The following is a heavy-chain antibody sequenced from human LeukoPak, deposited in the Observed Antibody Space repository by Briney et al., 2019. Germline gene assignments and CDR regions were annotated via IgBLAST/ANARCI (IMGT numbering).Heavy chain of an antibody. Sequence: SETLSLTCTVSGGSISSDSWTWIRQPAGKGLEWIGRLYTSGSTNRGRIKHNPSLKSRAAMSVDTSKNQFSLKLSSVTAADTAVYYCARAGGGYCSSTSCSADWFDPWGQGILVTVSS. CDR3: ARAGGGYCSSTSCSADWFDP. CDR2: LYTSGST. CDR1: GGSISSDS. J-gene: IGHJ5*02. D-gene: IGHD2-2*01. V-gene: IGHV4-4*07.